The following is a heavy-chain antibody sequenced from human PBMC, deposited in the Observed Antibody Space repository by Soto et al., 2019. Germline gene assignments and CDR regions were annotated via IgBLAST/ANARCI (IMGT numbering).Heavy chain of an antibody. V-gene: IGHV4-59*01. D-gene: IGHD5-12*01. CDR3: ARDMRRVATITDDAFDI. Sequence: SETLSLTCTVSGGSISSYYWSWIRQPPGKGLEWIGYIYYSGSTNYNPSLKSRVTISVDTSKNQFSLKLSSVTAADTAVYYCARDMRRVATITDDAFDIWGQGTMVTVS. CDR2: IYYSGST. CDR1: GGSISSYY. J-gene: IGHJ3*02.